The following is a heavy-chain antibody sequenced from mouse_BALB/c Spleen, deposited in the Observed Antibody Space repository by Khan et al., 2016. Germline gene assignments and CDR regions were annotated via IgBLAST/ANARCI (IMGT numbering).Heavy chain of an antibody. V-gene: IGHV3-2*02. CDR1: GYSITSDYA. CDR2: IRYSGST. D-gene: IGHD2-3*01. J-gene: IGHJ3*01. Sequence: EVQLQESGPGLVKPSQSLSLTCTVTGYSITSDYAWNWIRQFPGNKLEWMGYIRYSGSTSYNPSLKSRISITRDTSKTQFFLQLNSVTTEDTATYYCARSDDGYFGQAGFAYWGQGTLGTVSA. CDR3: ARSDDGYFGQAGFAY.